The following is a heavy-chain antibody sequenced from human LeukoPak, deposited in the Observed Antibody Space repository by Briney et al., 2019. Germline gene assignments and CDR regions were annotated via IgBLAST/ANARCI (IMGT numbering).Heavy chain of an antibody. CDR1: GYTFTSYG. CDR2: ISAYNGNT. CDR3: ARVNAEDYGEDY. J-gene: IGHJ4*02. Sequence: ASVKVSCTASGYTFTSYGISWVRQAPGQGLEWMGWISAYNGNTNYAKTLQGRVTMTTDTSTSTAYMELRSLRSDDTAVYYCARVNAEDYGEDYWGQGTLVTVSS. V-gene: IGHV1-18*01. D-gene: IGHD4-17*01.